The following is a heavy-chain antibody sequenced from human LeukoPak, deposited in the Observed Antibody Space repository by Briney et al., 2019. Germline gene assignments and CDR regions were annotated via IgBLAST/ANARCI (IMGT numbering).Heavy chain of an antibody. CDR1: GLTLNNYG. V-gene: IGHV3-23*01. Sequence: GGSLRLSCSASGLTLNNYGVSWVRQAPGKGLGWVSSVSALDEIYYADSVKGRFTISRDKSMNTVYLQMNSLRAEDMAIYYCAILAVAAPTGVCWDQGTLVTVSS. J-gene: IGHJ4*02. CDR2: VSALDEI. D-gene: IGHD6-19*01. CDR3: AILAVAAPTGVC.